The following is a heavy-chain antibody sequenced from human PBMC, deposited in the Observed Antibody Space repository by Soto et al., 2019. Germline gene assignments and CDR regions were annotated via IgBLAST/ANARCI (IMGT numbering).Heavy chain of an antibody. D-gene: IGHD6-6*01. V-gene: IGHV4-59*01. CDR2: IYYSGST. CDR3: ARGRYSSSPGWFDP. Sequence: SETLSLTSTVSGGSISSYYWSWIRQPPGKGLEWIGYIYYSGSTNYNPSLKSRVTISVDTSKNQFSLKLSSVTAADTAVYYCARGRYSSSPGWFDPWGQGTLVTVSS. J-gene: IGHJ5*02. CDR1: GGSISSYY.